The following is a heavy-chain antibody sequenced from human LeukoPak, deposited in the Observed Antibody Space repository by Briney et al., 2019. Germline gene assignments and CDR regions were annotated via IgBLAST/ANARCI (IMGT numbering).Heavy chain of an antibody. CDR3: ATSRVFDY. V-gene: IGHV3-11*04. Sequence: PGGSLRLSCVASGFTFSDYFMSWIRQAPGKGLEWLSFINSAGDNIYYADSVKGRFTISRDNAKKTLYLEMNSLRMEDTAIYYCATSRVFDYWGQGTLVSVSS. CDR2: INSAGDNI. J-gene: IGHJ4*02. CDR1: GFTFSDYF.